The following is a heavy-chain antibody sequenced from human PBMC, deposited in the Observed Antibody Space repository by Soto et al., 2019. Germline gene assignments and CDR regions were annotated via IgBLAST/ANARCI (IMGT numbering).Heavy chain of an antibody. CDR1: GFTFSSYA. CDR2: ISGSSGST. V-gene: IGHV3-23*01. J-gene: IGHJ4*02. Sequence: EVQLLESGGGLVQPGGSLRLSCAASGFTFSSYAMSWVRQAPGKGLEWVSAISGSSGSTYYADSVKGRFTISRDNSKNTLYLQMNSLRAEDTAVYYCAIQHYYDSSGYYPRFDYWGQGTLVTVSS. D-gene: IGHD3-22*01. CDR3: AIQHYYDSSGYYPRFDY.